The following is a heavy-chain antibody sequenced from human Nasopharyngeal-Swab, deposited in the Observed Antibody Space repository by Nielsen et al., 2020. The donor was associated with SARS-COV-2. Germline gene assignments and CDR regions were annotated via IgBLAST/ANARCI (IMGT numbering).Heavy chain of an antibody. CDR1: GFTFSSHW. CDR3: ARGGAVAGNDYYYGMDV. V-gene: IGHV3-7*01. Sequence: GESLKISCAASGFTFSSHWMSWVRQAPGKGLEWVANINEDGSEKYYVDSVKGRFTISRDNAKKSLDLQMNSLRAEDTAVYYCARGGAVAGNDYYYGMDVWGQGTTVTVSS. D-gene: IGHD6-19*01. J-gene: IGHJ6*02. CDR2: INEDGSEK.